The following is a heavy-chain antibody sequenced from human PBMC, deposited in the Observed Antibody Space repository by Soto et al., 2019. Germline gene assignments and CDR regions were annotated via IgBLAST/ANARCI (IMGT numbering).Heavy chain of an antibody. D-gene: IGHD3-3*01. V-gene: IGHV3-7*03. CDR2: IRKDGNEK. CDR1: EFTFNNYW. J-gene: IGHJ4*02. CDR3: ATHSLETGAHLDY. Sequence: GGSLRLSCAASEFTFNNYWMTWVRQAPGKGLEWVAIIRKDGNEKYYVDSVKGRFTISRDNAKNSLYLQMNSLRAEYTAVYYCATHSLETGAHLDYWGQGNMVTVSS.